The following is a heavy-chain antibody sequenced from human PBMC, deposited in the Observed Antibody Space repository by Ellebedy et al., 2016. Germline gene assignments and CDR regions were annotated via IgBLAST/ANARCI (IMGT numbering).Heavy chain of an antibody. V-gene: IGHV4-4*07. CDR2: IYTSGST. D-gene: IGHD2-15*01. CDR1: GGSIRGYY. J-gene: IGHJ5*02. Sequence: SETLSLXCSASGGSIRGYYWSWVRQPAGKGLEWIGRIYTSGSTSYNPSLKSRVTMSVDTSKNQFSLKLSSVTAADTAVYYCARADIVVVVAATRVWFNPWGQGTLVTVSS. CDR3: ARADIVVVVAATRVWFNP.